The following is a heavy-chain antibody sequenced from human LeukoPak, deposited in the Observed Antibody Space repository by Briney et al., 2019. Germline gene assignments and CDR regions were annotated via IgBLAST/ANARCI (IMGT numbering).Heavy chain of an antibody. D-gene: IGHD1-1*01. CDR2: ISGSGGST. CDR3: AACPVQLERRGLFDY. Sequence: GGSLRLSCAASGFTFSSYAMSWVRQAPGKGLEWVSAISGSGGSTHYADSVKGRFTISRDNSKNTLYLQMNSLRAEDTAVYYCAACPVQLERRGLFDYWGQGTLVTVSS. J-gene: IGHJ4*02. CDR1: GFTFSSYA. V-gene: IGHV3-23*01.